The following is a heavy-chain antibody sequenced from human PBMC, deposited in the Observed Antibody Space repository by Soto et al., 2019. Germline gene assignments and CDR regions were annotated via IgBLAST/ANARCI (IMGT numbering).Heavy chain of an antibody. Sequence: SETLSLTCAVSGGSFTSNNWWTWVRQPPGQGLEWIGEIYRTGSTNYNPSLKSRVTISLDKSENQFSLKVTSLTAADTAVYYCASRDPGTSVDYWGQGTLVTGSS. V-gene: IGHV4-4*02. CDR1: GGSFTSNNW. D-gene: IGHD1-7*01. CDR3: ASRDPGTSVDY. CDR2: IYRTGST. J-gene: IGHJ4*02.